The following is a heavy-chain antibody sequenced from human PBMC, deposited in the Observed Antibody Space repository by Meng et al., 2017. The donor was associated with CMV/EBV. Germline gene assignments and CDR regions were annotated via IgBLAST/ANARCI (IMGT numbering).Heavy chain of an antibody. J-gene: IGHJ4*02. D-gene: IGHD2-21*02. Sequence: SETLSLTCTVSGYSISSGYYWGWIRQPPGKGLEWIGSIYHSGSTYYNPSLKSRVTIPVDTSKNQFSLKLSSVTAADTAVYYCASDKQDTTATFDYWGQGTLVTVSS. CDR1: GYSISSGYY. CDR2: IYHSGST. CDR3: ASDKQDTTATFDY. V-gene: IGHV4-38-2*02.